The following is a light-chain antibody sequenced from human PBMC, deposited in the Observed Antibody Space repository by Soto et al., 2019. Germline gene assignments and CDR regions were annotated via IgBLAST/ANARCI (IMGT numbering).Light chain of an antibody. V-gene: IGKV3-20*01. CDR1: QTVSGNY. J-gene: IGKJ2*01. CDR2: GSS. Sequence: EIVLTQSPGILSLSPGERATLSCRASQTVSGNYLAWYQQKPDQSPRLLIYGSSDRATGIPDRFSGSGSGTDFTLTINRVEPEDFEVYYCQQYGSSPPYTFGQGTTLEI. CDR3: QQYGSSPPYT.